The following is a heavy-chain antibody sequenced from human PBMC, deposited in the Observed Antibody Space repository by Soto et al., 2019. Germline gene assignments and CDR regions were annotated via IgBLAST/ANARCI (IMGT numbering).Heavy chain of an antibody. CDR1: GFTFTNYK. Sequence: PGGSLRLSCAASGFTFTNYKMNWVRQAPGKGLEWVSSISSGAGYIYYADSVKGRFTISRDDAKNSVYLQMSNLRAEDTGVYYCVRDSSQRDVWGQGTTVTVSS. CDR3: VRDSSQRDV. J-gene: IGHJ6*02. CDR2: ISSGAGYI. V-gene: IGHV3-21*01.